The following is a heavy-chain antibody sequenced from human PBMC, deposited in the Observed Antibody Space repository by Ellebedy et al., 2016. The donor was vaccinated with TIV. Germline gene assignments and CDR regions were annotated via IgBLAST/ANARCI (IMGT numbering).Heavy chain of an antibody. CDR1: GGSISSSSFF. CDR2: IYYRGGT. CDR3: ARHWITGTPRYFDY. V-gene: IGHV4-39*01. Sequence: SETLSLXXTVSGGSISSSSFFWGWIRQPPGKGLEWIGSIYYRGGTYYNPSLKSRVTISVDTSKKQFSLKLSSVTAADTAVYYCARHWITGTPRYFDYWGQGTLVTVSS. J-gene: IGHJ4*02. D-gene: IGHD1-7*01.